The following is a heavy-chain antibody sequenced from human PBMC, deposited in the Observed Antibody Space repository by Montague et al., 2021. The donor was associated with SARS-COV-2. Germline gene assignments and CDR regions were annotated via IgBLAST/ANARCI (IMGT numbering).Heavy chain of an antibody. V-gene: IGHV4-39*07. D-gene: IGHD5-12*01. J-gene: IGHJ2*01. CDR1: GGSIRSSSYY. CDR2: IYYSGST. CDR3: ARTTWLRGDFDL. Sequence: SETLSLTCTVSGGSIRSSSYYWGWIHEPPGKGLECIGSIYYSGSTYYNPSLKSRVTISVDTSKNHFSLKLSSVTAADTAVYYCARTTWLRGDFDLWGRGTPVTVSS.